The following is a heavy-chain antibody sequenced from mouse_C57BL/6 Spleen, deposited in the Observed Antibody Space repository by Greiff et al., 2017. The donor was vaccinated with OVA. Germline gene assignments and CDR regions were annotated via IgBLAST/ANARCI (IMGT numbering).Heavy chain of an antibody. CDR2: INPSNGGT. V-gene: IGHV1-53*01. D-gene: IGHD1-3*01. J-gene: IGHJ4*01. CDR3: ARGVKRGDYAMDY. Sequence: QVQLQQPGTELVKPGASVKLSCKASGYTFTSYWMHWVKQRPGQGLEWIGNINPSNGGTNYNEKFKSKATLTVDKSSSTGYMQLSSLTSEDSAVYYCARGVKRGDYAMDYWGQGTSVTVSS. CDR1: GYTFTSYW.